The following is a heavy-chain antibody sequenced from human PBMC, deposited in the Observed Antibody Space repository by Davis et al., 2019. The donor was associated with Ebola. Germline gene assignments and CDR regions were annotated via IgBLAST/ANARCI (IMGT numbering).Heavy chain of an antibody. Sequence: SCKGSGYSFTSYCISWVRQMPGKGLEWMGRIDPSDSYTNYSPSFQGHVTISADKSISTAYLQWSSLKASDTAMSNCASQERIAAAKDVWGNGTTVTVSS. CDR2: IDPSDSYT. D-gene: IGHD6-13*01. J-gene: IGHJ6*04. CDR1: GYSFTSYC. CDR3: ASQERIAAAKDV. V-gene: IGHV5-10-1*01.